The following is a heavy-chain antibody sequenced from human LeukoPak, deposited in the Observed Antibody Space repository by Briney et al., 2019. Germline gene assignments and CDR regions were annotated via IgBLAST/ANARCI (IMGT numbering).Heavy chain of an antibody. CDR3: ARVSDLYSNRNYGKNWFDP. D-gene: IGHD4-17*01. V-gene: IGHV4-38-2*02. CDR1: GYSISSGYS. Sequence: PSETLSLTCTVSGYSISSGYSWGWIRQPPGKGLEWIGSIGLSGSTDQNPSLMSRVTISVDTSKNQFSLKMSSVTAADTAVYFCARVSDLYSNRNYGKNWFDPWGQGTLVTVSS. CDR2: IGLSGST. J-gene: IGHJ5*02.